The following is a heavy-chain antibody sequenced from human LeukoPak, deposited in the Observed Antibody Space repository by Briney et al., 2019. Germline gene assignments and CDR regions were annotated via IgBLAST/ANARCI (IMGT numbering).Heavy chain of an antibody. CDR3: VSFYETN. V-gene: IGHV3-74*01. Sequence: WVRXAPGKGLVWVSHVNSDGSWTSHADSVKGRFTISKDNAKNTVYLQMNNLRTEDTAVYYCVSFYETNWGRGTLVTVSS. J-gene: IGHJ4*02. D-gene: IGHD2-2*01. CDR2: VNSDGSWT.